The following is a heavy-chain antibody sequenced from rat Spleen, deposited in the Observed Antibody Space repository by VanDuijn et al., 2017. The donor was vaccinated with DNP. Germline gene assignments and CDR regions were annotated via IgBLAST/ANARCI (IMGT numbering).Heavy chain of an antibody. D-gene: IGHD4-3*01. Sequence: EVRLVESGGGLVQPGRSLKLSCAASGFTFSDYAMAWVRQVPGKGLEWIASITRSGGNTYYRDSVKGRFTISRDNAKSTLYLQMDSLRSEETATYYCTRGGTYYFDYWGQGVLVTVSS. CDR1: GFTFSDYA. CDR3: TRGGTYYFDY. CDR2: ITRSGGNT. V-gene: IGHV5S11*01. J-gene: IGHJ2*01.